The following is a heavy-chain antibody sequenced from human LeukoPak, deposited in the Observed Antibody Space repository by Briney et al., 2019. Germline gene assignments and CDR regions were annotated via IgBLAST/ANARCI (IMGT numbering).Heavy chain of an antibody. Sequence: GGSLRLSCAASGFTFSSYGMHWVRQAPGKGLEWVAVISYDGNNKYYGDSVKGRFTISRDNSKNTLFLQMNSLRTEDTAVYYCAKVHLTYYYDSDGYGFQDHRGQGTLVTVSS. J-gene: IGHJ4*02. CDR1: GFTFSSYG. D-gene: IGHD3-22*01. V-gene: IGHV3-30*18. CDR3: AKVHLTYYYDSDGYGFQDH. CDR2: ISYDGNNK.